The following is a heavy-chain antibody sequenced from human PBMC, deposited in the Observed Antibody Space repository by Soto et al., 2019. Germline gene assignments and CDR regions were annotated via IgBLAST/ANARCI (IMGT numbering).Heavy chain of an antibody. CDR3: TRSLAGLFDY. J-gene: IGHJ4*02. CDR2: IKSTTDGGTI. CDR1: GFSFSRAW. Sequence: GGSLRLSCAASGFSFSRAWMSWVRQASGRGLEWVGRIKSTTDGGTIDYAAPVKGRFTISRDDSKDTLYLQMNSLKTEDTGVYYCTRSLAGLFDYWGQGALVTVSS. V-gene: IGHV3-15*05.